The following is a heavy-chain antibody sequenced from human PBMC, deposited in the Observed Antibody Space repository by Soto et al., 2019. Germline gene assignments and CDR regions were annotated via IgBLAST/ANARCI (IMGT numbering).Heavy chain of an antibody. CDR3: ARHWVVATIEGYYYYVMDV. CDR2: IYPGDSDP. V-gene: IGHV5-51*01. D-gene: IGHD5-12*01. Sequence: VESVKISCNGSGYNFPNYWIGWVRQMPWKGLEWMGVIYPGDSDPRYSPSFQGQVTISADKSISTAYLQWSSLKASDTAMYYCARHWVVATIEGYYYYVMDVWGQGTTVTVSS. J-gene: IGHJ6*02. CDR1: GYNFPNYW.